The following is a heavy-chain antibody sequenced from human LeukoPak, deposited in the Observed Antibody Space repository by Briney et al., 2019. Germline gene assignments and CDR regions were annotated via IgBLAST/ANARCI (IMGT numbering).Heavy chain of an antibody. D-gene: IGHD2-2*01. V-gene: IGHV1-69*13. CDR1: GYTFTSYY. CDR3: ARESGTSFNY. Sequence: GASVKVSCKASGYTFTSYYMHWVRQAPGQGLEWMGGIIPIFGTANYAQKFQGRVTITADESTSTAYMELSSLRSEDTAVYYCARESGTSFNYWGQGTLVTVSS. J-gene: IGHJ4*02. CDR2: IIPIFGTA.